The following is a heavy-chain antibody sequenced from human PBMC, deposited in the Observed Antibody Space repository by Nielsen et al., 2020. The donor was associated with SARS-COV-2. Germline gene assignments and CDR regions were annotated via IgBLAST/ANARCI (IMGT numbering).Heavy chain of an antibody. D-gene: IGHD1-26*01. CDR3: ARVMSGSYYGAFDI. V-gene: IGHV3-48*02. Sequence: WIRQPPGKGLEWVSYISSSSTIYYADSVKGRFTISRDNAKNSLYLQMNSLRDEDTAVYYCARVMSGSYYGAFDIWGQGTMVTVSS. J-gene: IGHJ3*02. CDR2: ISSSSTI.